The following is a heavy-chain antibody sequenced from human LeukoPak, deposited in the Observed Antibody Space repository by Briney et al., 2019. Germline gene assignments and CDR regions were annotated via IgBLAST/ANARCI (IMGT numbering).Heavy chain of an antibody. V-gene: IGHV4-39*07. CDR2: IYSSGTT. CDR1: GASISSSNYY. CDR3: ARDKYYGSGNYGKYNWFDP. D-gene: IGHD3-10*01. Sequence: SETLSLTCAVSGASISSSNYYWGWVRQSPGKGLEWIGHIYSSGTTNYNPSLKSRVTMSLDTSKNHFSLKLSSVTAADTAVYYCARDKYYGSGNYGKYNWFDPWGQGTLVTVSS. J-gene: IGHJ5*02.